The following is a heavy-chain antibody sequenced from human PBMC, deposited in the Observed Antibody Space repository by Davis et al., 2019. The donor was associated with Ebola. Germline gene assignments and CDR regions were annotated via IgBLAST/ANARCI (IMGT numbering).Heavy chain of an antibody. V-gene: IGHV1-3*01. CDR1: GYTFTNYA. CDR3: ARQAFMDV. J-gene: IGHJ6*02. Sequence: AASVKVSCKTSGYTFTNYAMHWVRQAPGQRLEWMGWINGGNGKTKYSQKLQDRVSITRDTSASTAYMELSSLRSEDTADYYCARQAFMDVWGQGTTVTVSS. CDR2: INGGNGKT.